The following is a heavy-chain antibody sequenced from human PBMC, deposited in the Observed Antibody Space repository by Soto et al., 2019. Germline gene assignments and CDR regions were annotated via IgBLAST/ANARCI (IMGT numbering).Heavy chain of an antibody. Sequence: QVQLVQSGVEVKKPGSSVKVSCKASVGTFANFAISWMRQAPGQGPEWLGQIIPIFGTADYAQKFQGRVTLTADASTNTAYAELSSLRYDDTAVYYCARGKSSSWYYFDSWGQGTLVTVSS. V-gene: IGHV1-69*12. CDR2: IIPIFGTA. CDR3: ARGKSSSWYYFDS. J-gene: IGHJ4*02. D-gene: IGHD6-19*01. CDR1: VGTFANFA.